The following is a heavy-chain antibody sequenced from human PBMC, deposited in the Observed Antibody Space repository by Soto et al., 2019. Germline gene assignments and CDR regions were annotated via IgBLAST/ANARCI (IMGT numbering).Heavy chain of an antibody. D-gene: IGHD3-10*01. CDR1: GFSFSSYW. CDR3: ASDLSGRADV. J-gene: IGHJ6*02. CDR2: MNEDGGTT. V-gene: IGHV3-74*02. Sequence: EVQLVESGGGLVRPGGSLRLSCAASGFSFSSYWMHWVRQVPGKGLVWVARMNEDGGTTDYADSVKGRFTISRDNAKNTLYLQMNSLRVEDTAVYYCASDLSGRADVLGQGTTVTVSS.